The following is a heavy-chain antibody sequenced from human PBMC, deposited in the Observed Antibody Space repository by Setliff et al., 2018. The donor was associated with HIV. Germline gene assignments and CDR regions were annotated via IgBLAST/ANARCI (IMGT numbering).Heavy chain of an antibody. CDR3: SRHLGYCSTTNSC. J-gene: IGHJ4*02. CDR1: GFAFRNYI. V-gene: IGHV3-30*01. D-gene: IGHD2-2*03. CDR2: ISSDGSDK. Sequence: SCAASGFAFRNYIFHWVRQAPGKGLEWVAIISSDGSDKNYADSVKGRFTVSRDNSKTTLYLQMNSLRGEDTAVYYCSRHLGYCSTTNSCWGQGTPVTVSS.